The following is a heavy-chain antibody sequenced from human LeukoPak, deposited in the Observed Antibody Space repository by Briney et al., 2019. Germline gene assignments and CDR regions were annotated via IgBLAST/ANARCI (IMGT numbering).Heavy chain of an antibody. CDR3: ARHRPRGYSGYDGGDY. CDR1: GCSFTSYW. CDR2: IDPSDSYT. D-gene: IGHD5-12*01. J-gene: IGHJ4*02. Sequence: GESLKISCKGSGCSFTSYWISWVRQMPGKGLEWMGRIDPSDSYTNYSPSFQGHVTISADKSISTAYLQWSSLKASDTAMYYCARHRPRGYSGYDGGDYWGQGTLVTVSS. V-gene: IGHV5-10-1*01.